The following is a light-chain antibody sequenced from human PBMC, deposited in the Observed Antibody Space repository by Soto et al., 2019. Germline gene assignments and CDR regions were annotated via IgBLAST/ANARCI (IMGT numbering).Light chain of an antibody. CDR1: SSDVGPYNH. J-gene: IGLJ2*01. Sequence: QSALTQPASVSGSLGQSITISCTGTSSDVGPYNHVSWYQQLPGKVPKLIIFEVSNRPSGISSRFSGSKSGNTASLTISGLQAEDEADYYCASYTSSSTSVIFGRGTKLTVL. CDR3: ASYTSSSTSVI. V-gene: IGLV2-14*01. CDR2: EVS.